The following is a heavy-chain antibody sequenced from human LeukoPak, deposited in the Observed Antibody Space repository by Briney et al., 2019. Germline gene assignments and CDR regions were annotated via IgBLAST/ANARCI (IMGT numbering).Heavy chain of an antibody. V-gene: IGHV1-46*01. D-gene: IGHD6-6*01. J-gene: IGHJ3*02. CDR1: GYTFTSYY. CDR2: INPSGGST. Sequence: ASVKVSCKATGYTFTSYYMHWVRQAPGQGLEWMGIINPSGGSTSYAQKFQGRDTMTRDTSTSTVYMELSSLRSDDTAVYYCAREWPHDIAANAFDIWGQGTMVTVSS. CDR3: AREWPHDIAANAFDI.